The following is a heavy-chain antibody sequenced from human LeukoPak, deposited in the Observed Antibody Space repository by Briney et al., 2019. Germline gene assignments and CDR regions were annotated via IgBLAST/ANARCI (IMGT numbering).Heavy chain of an antibody. V-gene: IGHV5-10-1*01. CDR2: IDPSDSYT. CDR1: GYRFTSYW. Sequence: GASLKISCKGSGYRFTSYWISWVRQMPGKGLEWRGRIDPSDSYTNYSPSFQGHVTISADKSISTAYLQWSSLKASDTAMYYCARRALPPAYCGGDCFDAFDIWGQGTMVTVSS. D-gene: IGHD2-21*02. J-gene: IGHJ3*02. CDR3: ARRALPPAYCGGDCFDAFDI.